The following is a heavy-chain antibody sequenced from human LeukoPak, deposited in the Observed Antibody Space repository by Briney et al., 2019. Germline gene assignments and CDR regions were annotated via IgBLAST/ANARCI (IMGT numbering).Heavy chain of an antibody. CDR2: ISGSGSST. V-gene: IGHV3-23*01. J-gene: IGHJ4*02. CDR3: ASRPPKEWLQRHFDY. CDR1: GFPFSSYA. Sequence: GGSLRLSCAASGFPFSSYAMSWVRQAPGKGLEWVSAISGSGSSTYYADSVKGRFTISRDNSKNTLYVQMNSLRAEDTAVYYCASRPPKEWLQRHFDYWGQGTLVTVSS. D-gene: IGHD5-24*01.